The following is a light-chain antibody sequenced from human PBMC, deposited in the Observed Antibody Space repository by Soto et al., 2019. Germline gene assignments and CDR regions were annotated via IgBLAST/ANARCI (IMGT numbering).Light chain of an antibody. V-gene: IGLV2-14*01. CDR2: DVS. CDR1: ASDVGGYNY. J-gene: IGLJ3*02. CDR3: SSYTSINTPWV. Sequence: QSALTQPASVSGSLGQSITISCTGTASDVGGYNYVSWYQQHPGKAPKLLIYDVSNRPSGISNRFSGSKSGNTASLTISGLQSEDEADYYCSSYTSINTPWVFGGGTQLTVL.